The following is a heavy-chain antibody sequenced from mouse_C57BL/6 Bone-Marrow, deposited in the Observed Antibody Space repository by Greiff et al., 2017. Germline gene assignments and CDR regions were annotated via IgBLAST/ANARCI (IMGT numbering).Heavy chain of an antibody. J-gene: IGHJ3*01. Sequence: EVKVEESGEGLVKPGGSLKLSCAASGFTFSSYAMSWVRQTPEKRLEWVAYISSGGDYIYYADTVKGRFTISRDNARNTLYLQMSRLKSEDTAMYYCTRDNYYGSSYDWLAYWGQGTLVTVSA. D-gene: IGHD1-1*01. CDR1: GFTFSSYA. CDR3: TRDNYYGSSYDWLAY. CDR2: ISSGGDYI. V-gene: IGHV5-9-1*02.